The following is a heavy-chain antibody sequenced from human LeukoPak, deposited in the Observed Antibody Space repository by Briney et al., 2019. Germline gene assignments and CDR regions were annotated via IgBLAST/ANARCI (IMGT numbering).Heavy chain of an antibody. J-gene: IGHJ3*02. CDR2: MNPNSGNT. Sequence: ASVKVSCKVSGYTLTELSMHWVRQAPGKGLEWMGWMNPNSGNTGYAQKFQGRVTITRNTSISTAYMELSSLRSEDTAVYYCARAYSSSWYGAFDIWGQGTMVTVSS. V-gene: IGHV1-8*03. D-gene: IGHD6-13*01. CDR3: ARAYSSSWYGAFDI. CDR1: GYTLTELS.